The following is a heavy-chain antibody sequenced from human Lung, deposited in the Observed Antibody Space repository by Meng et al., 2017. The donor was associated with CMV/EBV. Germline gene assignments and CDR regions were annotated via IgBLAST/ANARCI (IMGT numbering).Heavy chain of an antibody. CDR3: ANDAFDI. CDR1: GLTLISYS. J-gene: IGHJ3*02. V-gene: IGHV3-48*04. Sequence: GGFRRFCVQVSGLTLISYSMNGVRQDPGKGLEWVSYISTSSSTKYYADSVKGRFTISRDNAKNSLYLQMTSLRAEETDVYYCANDAFDILGQGSMVTVSS. CDR2: ISTSSSTK.